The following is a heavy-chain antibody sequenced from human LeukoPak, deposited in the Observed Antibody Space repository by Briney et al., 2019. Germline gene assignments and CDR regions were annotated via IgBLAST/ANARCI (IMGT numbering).Heavy chain of an antibody. CDR2: INPSGGST. CDR3: ARRIAVAGTLWFDP. CDR1: RHTFTSYY. V-gene: IGHV1-46*01. Sequence: ASVKVSCKASRHTFTSYYIYWVRQAPGQGLEWMGVINPSGGSTNYAQKFQGRVTMTRDTSTSTVYMELSSLRSEDTAVYYCARRIAVAGTLWFDPWGQGTLVTVSS. J-gene: IGHJ5*02. D-gene: IGHD6-19*01.